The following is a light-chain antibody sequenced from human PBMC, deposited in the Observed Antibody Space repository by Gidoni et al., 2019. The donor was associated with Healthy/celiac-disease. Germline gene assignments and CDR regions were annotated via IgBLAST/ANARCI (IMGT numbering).Light chain of an antibody. CDR3: SSYTSSSAYV. CDR2: EVS. Sequence: QSALTQPASVSGSPGQSITISCTGTSSDVGGYNYVSWYPQHPGNAPKLMIYEVSNRPSGVSNRFSGSKSGNTASLTISGLQAEDEADYYCSSYTSSSAYVFGTGTKVTVL. J-gene: IGLJ1*01. V-gene: IGLV2-14*01. CDR1: SSDVGGYNY.